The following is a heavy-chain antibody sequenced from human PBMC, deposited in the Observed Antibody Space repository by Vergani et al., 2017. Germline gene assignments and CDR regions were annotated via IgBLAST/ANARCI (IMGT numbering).Heavy chain of an antibody. CDR2: IYYSGST. CDR1: GGSISSSSYY. V-gene: IGHV4-39*01. Sequence: QLQLQESGPGLVKPSETLSLTCTVSGGSISSSSYYWGWIRQPPGKGLEWIGSIYYSGSTYYNPSLKSRVTISVDTSKNQFSLKLSSVTAADTAVYYCVRHLAYCGGDCYPYYYGMDVWGQGTTVTVYS. CDR3: VRHLAYCGGDCYPYYYGMDV. D-gene: IGHD2-21*02. J-gene: IGHJ6*02.